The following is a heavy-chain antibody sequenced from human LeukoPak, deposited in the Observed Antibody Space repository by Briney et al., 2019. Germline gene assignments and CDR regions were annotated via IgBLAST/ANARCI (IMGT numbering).Heavy chain of an antibody. D-gene: IGHD3-22*01. CDR1: GFTFSSYA. V-gene: IGHV3-23*01. J-gene: IGHJ4*02. CDR2: ISGSGGST. CDR3: ARGRYDSSGYYPIFDF. Sequence: GGSLRLSCAASGFTFSSYAMSWVRQAPGKGLEWVSAISGSGGSTYYADSVKGRFTISRDNAKKSLYLQMNSLRAEDTAVYYCARGRYDSSGYYPIFDFWGQGTLVTVSS.